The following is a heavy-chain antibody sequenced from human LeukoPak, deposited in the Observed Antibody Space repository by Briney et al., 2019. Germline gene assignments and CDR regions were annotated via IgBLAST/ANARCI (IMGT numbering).Heavy chain of an antibody. D-gene: IGHD2-2*01. CDR3: ATRKCSISACRASSYRCMDD. Sequence: PGGSLRLSCAASGFTFDDYAMHWVRQAPGKGLEWVSGISWNSGSIGYADSVKGRFTISRDNAKNSLYLQMNSLRAEDTAIYYCATRKCSISACRASSYRCMDDWGKGTTVTVSS. CDR2: ISWNSGSI. J-gene: IGHJ6*03. CDR1: GFTFDDYA. V-gene: IGHV3-9*01.